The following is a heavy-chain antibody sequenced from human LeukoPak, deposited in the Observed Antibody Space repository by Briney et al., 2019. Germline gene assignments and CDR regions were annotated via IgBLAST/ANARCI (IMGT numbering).Heavy chain of an antibody. D-gene: IGHD5-12*01. CDR3: ARAPSTNSGYGFDY. CDR2: IYHSGST. J-gene: IGHJ4*02. V-gene: IGHV4-4*02. CDR1: GGSISSSNW. Sequence: PSETLSLTCAVSGGSISSSNWWSWVRQPPGKGLEWIGEIYHSGSTNYNPSLKSRVTISVDKSKNQFSLKLSSVTAADTAVYYCARAPSTNSGYGFDYWGQGTLVTVSS.